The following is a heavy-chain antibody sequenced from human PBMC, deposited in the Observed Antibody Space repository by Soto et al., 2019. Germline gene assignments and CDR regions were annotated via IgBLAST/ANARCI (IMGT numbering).Heavy chain of an antibody. CDR3: ARQNWSQYYYGLDV. CDR1: GGSISSGGHS. J-gene: IGHJ6*02. CDR2: IHHSGVT. Sequence: PSETLSLTCAVSGGSISSGGHSWSWIRQPPGKGLEWLGYIHHSGVTYYNPSLQSRVTLSVDRSKNQFSLKLTSVTAADTAVYYCARQNWSQYYYGLDVWGQGTTVTVSS. V-gene: IGHV4-30-2*01. D-gene: IGHD1-1*01.